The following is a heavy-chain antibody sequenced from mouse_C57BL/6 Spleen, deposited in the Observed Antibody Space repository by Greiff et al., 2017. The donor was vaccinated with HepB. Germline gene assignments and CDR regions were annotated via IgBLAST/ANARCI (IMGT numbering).Heavy chain of an antibody. CDR3: ASFSNHRAMDD. Sequence: EVQLQQSGAELVKPGASVKLSCTASGFTIKDYYMHWVKRRTEQGLEWIGRIDPEDGETKYAPKFQGKATITADTSSNTTYLQLSSLTSEDTAVNYGASFSNHRAMDDRGQGTPVTVSS. CDR2: IDPEDGET. J-gene: IGHJ4*01. CDR1: GFTIKDYY. D-gene: IGHD2-5*01. V-gene: IGHV14-2*01.